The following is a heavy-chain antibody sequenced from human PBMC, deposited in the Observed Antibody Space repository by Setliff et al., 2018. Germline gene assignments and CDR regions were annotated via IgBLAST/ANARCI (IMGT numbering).Heavy chain of an antibody. J-gene: IGHJ4*02. CDR2: IYSGGNT. V-gene: IGHV4-4*07. D-gene: IGHD6-13*01. CDR3: ARQNFQYPGIAAAS. Sequence: SETLSLTCSVSGVSINTYYWSWIRQPAGKGLEWIGRIYSGGNTNYNPSLKSRVTMSIDTSKNQFSLKLSSVTAADTAAYYCARQNFQYPGIAAASWGQGTLVTVSS. CDR1: GVSINTYY.